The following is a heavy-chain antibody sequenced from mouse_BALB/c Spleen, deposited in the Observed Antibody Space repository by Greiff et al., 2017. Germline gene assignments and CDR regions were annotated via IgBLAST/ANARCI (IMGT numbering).Heavy chain of an antibody. CDR3: ARDPSGGYFYFDY. CDR1: GYTFTSYW. D-gene: IGHD2-3*01. V-gene: IGHV1-87*01. Sequence: QVQLQQSGAELARPGASVKLSCKASGYTFTSYWMQWVKQRPGQGLEWIGAIYPGDGDTRYTQKFKGKATLTADKSSSTAYMQLSSLASEDSAVYYCARDPSGGYFYFDYWGQGTTLTVSS. J-gene: IGHJ2*01. CDR2: IYPGDGDT.